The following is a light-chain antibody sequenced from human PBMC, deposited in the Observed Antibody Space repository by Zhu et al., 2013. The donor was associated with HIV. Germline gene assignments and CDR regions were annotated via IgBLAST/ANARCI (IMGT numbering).Light chain of an antibody. CDR2: GRHN. J-gene: IGLJ2*01. Sequence: QSVLTQPPSASGTPGQRVTISCSGSSSNIGSNTVNWYQQLPGTAPKLLIYGRHNERPSGIPDRFSVSKSGTSASLAISGLQSEDEADYYCAAWDDSLNGVVFGGGTKLTVL. CDR1: SSNIGSNT. CDR3: AAWDDSLNGVV. V-gene: IGLV1-44*01.